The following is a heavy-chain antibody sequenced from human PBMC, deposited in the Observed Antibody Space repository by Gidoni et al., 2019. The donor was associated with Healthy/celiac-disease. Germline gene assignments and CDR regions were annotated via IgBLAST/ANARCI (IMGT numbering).Heavy chain of an antibody. Sequence: QVQLVESGGGVVQPGRSLRLSCAASGFNFSSYGMPWVRQAPGKGLEWVAVISYDGSNKYYADSVKGRFTISRYNSKNTLYLQMNSLRAEDTAVYYCAKGPSPFLGSGYDWFAFDIWGQGTMVTVSS. V-gene: IGHV3-30*18. CDR1: GFNFSSYG. J-gene: IGHJ3*02. CDR2: ISYDGSNK. D-gene: IGHD5-12*01. CDR3: AKGPSPFLGSGYDWFAFDI.